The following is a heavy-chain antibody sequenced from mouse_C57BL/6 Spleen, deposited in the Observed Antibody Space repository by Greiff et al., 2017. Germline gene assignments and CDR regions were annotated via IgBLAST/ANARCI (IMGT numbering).Heavy chain of an antibody. Sequence: EVQLQQSGPELVKPGASVKIPCKASGYTFTDYNMDWVKQSHGKSLEWIGDINPNNGGTIYNQKFKGKATVTVDKSSSTAYMELRSLTSEDTAVYYCAREGPGDFDVWGTGTTVTVSS. CDR2: INPNNGGT. CDR3: AREGPGDFDV. J-gene: IGHJ1*03. D-gene: IGHD3-3*01. V-gene: IGHV1-18*01. CDR1: GYTFTDYN.